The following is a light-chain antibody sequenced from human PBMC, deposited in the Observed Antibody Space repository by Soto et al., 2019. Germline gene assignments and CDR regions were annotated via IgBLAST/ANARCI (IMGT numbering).Light chain of an antibody. J-gene: IGKJ1*01. CDR2: GAS. CDR1: QSVTRRY. V-gene: IGKV3-20*01. Sequence: EIVLTQSPGTLSLSPGERATLSCMASQSVTRRYLAWSQQKPGQPPRLLIYGASGRATGIPDRFSGSGSGTDFTLTISRLEPEDFAVYYCQQYGNSPWTFGQGTKVDIK. CDR3: QQYGNSPWT.